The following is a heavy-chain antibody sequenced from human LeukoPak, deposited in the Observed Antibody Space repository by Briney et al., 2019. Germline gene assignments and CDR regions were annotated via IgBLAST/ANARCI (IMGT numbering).Heavy chain of an antibody. Sequence: GGSLRLSCAASGFIVSSNHMSWVRQAPGKGLEWVSVIYSGGGTYYADSVKGRFTISRDKSKNTLYLQMNSLRVEDTVLFYCAARWGYNGFDIWGQGTMVAVSS. CDR2: IYSGGGT. J-gene: IGHJ3*02. D-gene: IGHD5-18*01. CDR3: AARWGYNGFDI. V-gene: IGHV3-53*01. CDR1: GFIVSSNH.